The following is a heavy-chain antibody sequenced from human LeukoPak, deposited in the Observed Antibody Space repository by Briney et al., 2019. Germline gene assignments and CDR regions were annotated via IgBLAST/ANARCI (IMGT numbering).Heavy chain of an antibody. CDR2: IRTDGTR. V-gene: IGHV3-48*02. CDR1: GFTSLDFP. J-gene: IGHJ3*02. Sequence: GGSLRLSCEGSGFTSLDFPMNWVRKAPGKRLEWVSHIRTDGTRTYADSVKGRFTISRDDAKTSVYLQMNSLRDEDTAMYYCARDNIWAFDIWGQGTMVTVSS. CDR3: ARDNIWAFDI. D-gene: IGHD3-9*01.